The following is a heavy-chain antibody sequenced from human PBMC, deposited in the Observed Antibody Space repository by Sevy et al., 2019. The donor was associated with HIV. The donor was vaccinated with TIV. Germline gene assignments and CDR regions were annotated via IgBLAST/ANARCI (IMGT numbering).Heavy chain of an antibody. CDR3: ATSKDYYDSSGSPFDY. CDR2: CDPEDGET. J-gene: IGHJ4*02. V-gene: IGHV1-24*01. Sequence: ASVKVSCKVSGSTLTKLSMHWVRQVPGKGLEWMVSCDPEDGETIYARKFQGRVTMTEDTSTDTAYRVLSSLRSEDTAVYYCATSKDYYDSSGSPFDYWGQGTLVTVSS. D-gene: IGHD3-22*01. CDR1: GSTLTKLS.